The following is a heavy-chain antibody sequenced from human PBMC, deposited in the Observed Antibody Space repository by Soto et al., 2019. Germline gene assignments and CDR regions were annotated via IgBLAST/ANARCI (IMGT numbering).Heavy chain of an antibody. V-gene: IGHV3-11*01. D-gene: IGHD1-1*01. Sequence: GGSLRLSCAASGFTFSDYYMSWIRQAPGKGLEWVSYISSSGSTIYYADSVKGRFTISRDNAKNSLYLQMNSLRAEDTAVYYCARDTNWLTHYFDYWGQGTLVTVSS. J-gene: IGHJ4*02. CDR3: ARDTNWLTHYFDY. CDR1: GFTFSDYY. CDR2: ISSSGSTI.